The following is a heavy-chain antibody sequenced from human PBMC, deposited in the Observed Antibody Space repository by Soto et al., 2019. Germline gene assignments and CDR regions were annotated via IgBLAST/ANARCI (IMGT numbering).Heavy chain of an antibody. CDR2: IYYSGST. CDR3: ARLAGIAAAGTRYNWFDP. CDR1: GGSISSSSYY. J-gene: IGHJ5*02. V-gene: IGHV4-39*01. Sequence: QLQLQESGPGLVKPSETLSLTCTVSGGSISSSSYYWGWIRQPPGKGLEWIGSIYYSGSTYYNPSLKSRVTISVDTSKNQFSRKLSSVTAADTAVYYCARLAGIAAAGTRYNWFDPWGQGTLVTVSS. D-gene: IGHD6-13*01.